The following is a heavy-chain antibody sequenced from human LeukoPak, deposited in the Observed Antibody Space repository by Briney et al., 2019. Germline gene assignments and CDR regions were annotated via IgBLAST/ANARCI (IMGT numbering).Heavy chain of an antibody. J-gene: IGHJ4*02. Sequence: QSGGTLRLSCAASGFTFTSYGMSWVRQAPGKGLEWVSAISGSGTTTYYADSVKGRFTISRDNSRNTLYLQMNSLRAEDTAVYYCARDLEEYCSGGSCSLFDYWGQGTLVTVSS. CDR2: ISGSGTTT. V-gene: IGHV3-23*01. CDR1: GFTFTSYG. D-gene: IGHD2-15*01. CDR3: ARDLEEYCSGGSCSLFDY.